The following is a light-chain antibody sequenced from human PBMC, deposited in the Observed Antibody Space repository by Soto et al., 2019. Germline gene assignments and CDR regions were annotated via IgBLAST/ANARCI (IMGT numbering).Light chain of an antibody. CDR1: QSVSSNY. V-gene: IGKV3-20*01. Sequence: EIVLTQSPGTLSLSPVERATLSFSASQSVSSNYITWYQPKPGQAPRRLIFGASSRATGIPDRFSGSGSGTDFTLTISRLEPEDFAVYYCQHYGSSPRMCGQGTKGDIK. J-gene: IGKJ1*01. CDR3: QHYGSSPRM. CDR2: GAS.